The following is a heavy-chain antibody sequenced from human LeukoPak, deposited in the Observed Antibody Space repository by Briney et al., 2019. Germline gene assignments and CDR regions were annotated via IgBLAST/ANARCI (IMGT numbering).Heavy chain of an antibody. CDR1: GYTFTSYG. J-gene: IGHJ6*02. Sequence: ASVKVSCKASGYTFTSYGISWVRQAPGQGLEWMGWISAYNGNTNYAQKLQGRVTMTTDTSTSTAYMELSSLRSDDTAVYYCASGGKHVGYYGIAVWGQGTTVTVSS. V-gene: IGHV1-18*01. CDR2: ISAYNGNT. D-gene: IGHD3-16*01. CDR3: ASGGKHVGYYGIAV.